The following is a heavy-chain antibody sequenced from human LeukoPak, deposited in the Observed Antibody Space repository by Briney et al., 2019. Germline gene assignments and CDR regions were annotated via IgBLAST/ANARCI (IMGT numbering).Heavy chain of an antibody. Sequence: PSETLSLTCAVYGGSFSGYYWSWIRKPPAKGLEWIGEINHSGSNNYNPSLNSRVTISVDTSKNQFSLKLSSVTAADTAVYYCARGPTRPARYFSSTSRKGVYNWFDPWGQGTLVTVSS. CDR3: ARGPTRPARYFSSTSRKGVYNWFDP. J-gene: IGHJ5*02. CDR2: INHSGSN. CDR1: GGSFSGYY. V-gene: IGHV4-34*01. D-gene: IGHD2-2*01.